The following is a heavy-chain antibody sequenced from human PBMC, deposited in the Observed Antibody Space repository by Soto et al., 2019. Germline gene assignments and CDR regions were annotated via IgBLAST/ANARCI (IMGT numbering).Heavy chain of an antibody. CDR2: ISSIGVAT. CDR3: AREGRVGGIDY. CDR1: GFTFSIHE. Sequence: LRLSCAASGFTFSIHEMNWVRQAPGKGPEWVSYISSIGVATYYADSVKGRFTISRDNAKNSLYLQMNSLRAEDTAVYYCAREGRVGGIDYWGQGTPVTVSS. D-gene: IGHD6-19*01. J-gene: IGHJ4*02. V-gene: IGHV3-48*03.